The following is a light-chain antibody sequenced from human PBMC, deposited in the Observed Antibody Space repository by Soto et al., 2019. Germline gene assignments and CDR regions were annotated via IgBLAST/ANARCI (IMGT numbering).Light chain of an antibody. CDR3: SSYTISSTLVV. J-gene: IGLJ2*01. CDR2: EAS. CDR1: SSDVVAYNY. V-gene: IGLV2-14*01. Sequence: QSALTQPASVSGSPGQSITISCTGTSSDVVAYNYVSWYQQHPDKAPKLMIYEASNRPSGVSNRFSGSQSGNTASLTISRLQAEDEADYYCSSYTISSTLVVFGGWTKLTVL.